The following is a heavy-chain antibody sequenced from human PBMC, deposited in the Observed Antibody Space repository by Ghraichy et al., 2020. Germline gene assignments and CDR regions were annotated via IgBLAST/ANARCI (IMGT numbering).Heavy chain of an antibody. CDR3: ARELNYYGMDV. J-gene: IGHJ6*02. CDR2: IYSGGST. Sequence: GSLRLSCAASGFTVSSNYMSWVRQAPGKGLEWVSVIYSGGSTYYADSVKGRFTISRDNSKNTLYLQMNSLRAEDTAVYYCARELNYYGMDVWGQGTTVTVSS. V-gene: IGHV3-53*01. CDR1: GFTVSSNY.